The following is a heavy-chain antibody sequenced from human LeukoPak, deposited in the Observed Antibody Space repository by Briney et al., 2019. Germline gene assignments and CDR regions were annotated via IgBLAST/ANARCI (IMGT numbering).Heavy chain of an antibody. CDR1: GYTFTSYG. D-gene: IGHD2-2*01. J-gene: IGHJ5*02. Sequence: ASVKVSCKASGYTFTSYGFSWLRQAPGQGLEWMGWISAYNGNTNYAQKLQGRVTMTTDTSTSTAYMKLRSLRSDNTAVYYCARGYCSSTSCYLAGDWFDPWGQGTLVTVSS. CDR3: ARGYCSSTSCYLAGDWFDP. CDR2: ISAYNGNT. V-gene: IGHV1-18*01.